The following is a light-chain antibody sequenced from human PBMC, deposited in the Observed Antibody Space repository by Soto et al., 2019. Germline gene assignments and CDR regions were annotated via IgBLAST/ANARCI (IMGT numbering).Light chain of an antibody. CDR2: EVT. Sequence: QPALTQPASVSGSPGQSITISCTGASSDVGGYGYVSWYQQHPGKAPKLMIYEVTNRPSGVSSRFSGSKSGNTASLTISGLQAEDEADYYCTSYTTSSTYVFGTGTKVTVL. J-gene: IGLJ1*01. CDR1: SSDVGGYGY. CDR3: TSYTTSSTYV. V-gene: IGLV2-14*01.